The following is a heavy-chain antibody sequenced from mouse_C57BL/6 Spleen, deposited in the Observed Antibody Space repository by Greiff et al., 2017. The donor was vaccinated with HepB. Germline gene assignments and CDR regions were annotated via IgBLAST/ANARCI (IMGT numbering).Heavy chain of an antibody. CDR1: GYTFTDYY. CDR3: GESTTGAWFAY. Sequence: EVQLQQSGPELVKPGASVKISCKASGYTFTDYYMNWVKQSHGKSLEWIGDINPNNGGTRYNQKFKGKATLTVDKSSSTAYMELRSLTSEDSAVYYCGESTTGAWFAYWGQGTLVTVSA. V-gene: IGHV1-26*01. D-gene: IGHD2-1*01. J-gene: IGHJ3*01. CDR2: INPNNGGT.